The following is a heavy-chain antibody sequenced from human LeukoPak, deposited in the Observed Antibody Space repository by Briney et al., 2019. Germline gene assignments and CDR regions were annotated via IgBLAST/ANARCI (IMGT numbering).Heavy chain of an antibody. J-gene: IGHJ6*02. CDR2: IYSGGLT. CDR3: ARAKSPYSSSGYGMDV. Sequence: GGSLRLSCAASGFIVSNKYMNWVRQAPGKGLEWVSVIYSGGLTYNADSVKGRFTISRDNSKNTLYLQMNSLRAEDTAVYYCARAKSPYSSSGYGMDVWGQGTTVTVSS. D-gene: IGHD6-13*01. V-gene: IGHV3-53*01. CDR1: GFIVSNKY.